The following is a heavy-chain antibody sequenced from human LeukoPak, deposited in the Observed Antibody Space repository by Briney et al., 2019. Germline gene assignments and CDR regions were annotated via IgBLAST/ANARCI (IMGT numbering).Heavy chain of an antibody. CDR1: GYSISSGYY. CDR3: ARHTGRYYFDY. Sequence: KPSETLSLTCAVSGYSISSGYYWGWIRQPPGKGLEWIGSIYHSGSTYYNPSLKGRVTISVDTSKNQFSLKLSSVTAADTAVYYCARHTGRYYFDYWGQGTLVTVSS. CDR2: IYHSGST. J-gene: IGHJ4*02. D-gene: IGHD3-10*01. V-gene: IGHV4-38-2*01.